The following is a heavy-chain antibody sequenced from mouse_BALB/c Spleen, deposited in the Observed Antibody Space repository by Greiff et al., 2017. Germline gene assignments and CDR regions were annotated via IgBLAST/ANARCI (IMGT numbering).Heavy chain of an antibody. CDR3: ARSGPKIYYGKRFDY. J-gene: IGHJ2*01. CDR2: INPNNGGT. CDR1: GYTFTEYT. V-gene: IGHV1-18*01. D-gene: IGHD2-1*01. Sequence: DVKLVESGPELVKPGASVKISCKTSGYTFTEYTMHWVKQSHGKSLEWIGGINPNNGGTSYNQKFKGKATLTVDKSSSTAYMELRSLTSEDSAVYYCARSGPKIYYGKRFDYWGQGTTLTVSS.